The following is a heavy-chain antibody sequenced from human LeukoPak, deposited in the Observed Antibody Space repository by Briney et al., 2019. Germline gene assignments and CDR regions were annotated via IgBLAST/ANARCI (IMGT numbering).Heavy chain of an antibody. V-gene: IGHV4-4*09. CDR1: GGSISSYY. CDR3: ARLLHARGNCGGDCYSYYFDY. D-gene: IGHD2-21*02. Sequence: TSETLSLTCTVSGGSISSYYWSRIRQPPGKGLEWIGYIYTSGSTNYNPSLKSRVTISVDTSKNQFSLKLSSVTAADTAVYYCARLLHARGNCGGDCYSYYFDYWGQGTLATVSS. CDR2: IYTSGST. J-gene: IGHJ4*02.